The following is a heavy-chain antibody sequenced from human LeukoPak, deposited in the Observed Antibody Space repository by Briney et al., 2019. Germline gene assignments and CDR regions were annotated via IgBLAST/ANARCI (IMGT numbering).Heavy chain of an antibody. Sequence: GGALRLSCAASGFTFSTYWMHWVRQAPGKGLVWVSRVNSDGRRTSYADSVKGRFTISRDNAKNTLYLQMNSLRTEDTAVYYCAGGAYGFEYWGQGSLVTVSS. J-gene: IGHJ4*02. CDR2: VNSDGRRT. CDR1: GFTFSTYW. D-gene: IGHD2-21*01. CDR3: AGGAYGFEY. V-gene: IGHV3-74*01.